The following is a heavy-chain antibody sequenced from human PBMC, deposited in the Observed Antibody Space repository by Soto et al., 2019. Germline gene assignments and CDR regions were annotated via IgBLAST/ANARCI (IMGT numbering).Heavy chain of an antibody. Sequence: EVQLLESGGGLVQPGGSLRLSCAASGFTFSSYAMSWVRQAPGKGLEWVSAISGSGGSTYYADSVKGRFTISRDNSKYTLYLQMNSLRAEDTAVYYCAKGIGYYDSSGYYLVFDYWGQGTLVTVSS. D-gene: IGHD3-22*01. V-gene: IGHV3-23*01. CDR1: GFTFSSYA. CDR3: AKGIGYYDSSGYYLVFDY. CDR2: ISGSGGST. J-gene: IGHJ4*02.